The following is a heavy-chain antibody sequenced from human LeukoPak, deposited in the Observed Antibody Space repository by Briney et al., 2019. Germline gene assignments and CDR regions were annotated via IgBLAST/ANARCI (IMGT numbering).Heavy chain of an antibody. CDR2: IFNTGNT. D-gene: IGHD3-10*01. CDR1: GGSINSHY. CDR3: ASRPADTTWYGVFDY. J-gene: IGHJ4*02. Sequence: KASETLSLTCXVSGGSINSHYWSWIRQPPGKRLEWIGYIFNTGNTNYNPSLASRVTMSVDTSRAQFFLRLSPVTAADTAIYYCASRPADTTWYGVFDYWSQGTLVTVSS. V-gene: IGHV4-59*11.